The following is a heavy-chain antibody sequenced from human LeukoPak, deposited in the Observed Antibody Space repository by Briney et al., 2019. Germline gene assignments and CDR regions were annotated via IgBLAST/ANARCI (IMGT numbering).Heavy chain of an antibody. Sequence: PGGSLRLSCAASGFTFSSYAMSWVRQAPGKGLEWVSGILDSGYSTYYANSVKGRFTISRDNSNNTLYLQMSSLRAEDTAVYYCAKLGGHPLHNYYVGVWGKGTTVAVSS. V-gene: IGHV3-23*01. CDR2: ILDSGYST. CDR1: GFTFSSYA. J-gene: IGHJ6*03. CDR3: AKLGGHPLHNYYVGV. D-gene: IGHD3-16*01.